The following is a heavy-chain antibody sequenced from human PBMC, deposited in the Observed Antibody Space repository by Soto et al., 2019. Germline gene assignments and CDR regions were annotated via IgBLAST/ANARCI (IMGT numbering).Heavy chain of an antibody. J-gene: IGHJ4*02. V-gene: IGHV4-31*03. Sequence: QVQLQESGPGLVKPSQTLSLTCTVSGDSISSGGYYWSWIRQHPGKGLEWIGYIYYSGTTYYNPSLERRVTISAATSENQFSLKLNSVTAADTAVYYCASTYYNGSSGPFDYWGQGTLVTVSS. CDR2: IYYSGTT. D-gene: IGHD3-22*01. CDR1: GDSISSGGYY. CDR3: ASTYYNGSSGPFDY.